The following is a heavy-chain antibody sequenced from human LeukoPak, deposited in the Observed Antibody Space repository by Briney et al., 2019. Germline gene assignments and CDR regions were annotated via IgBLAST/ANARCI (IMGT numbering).Heavy chain of an antibody. CDR1: GGSISSSSYY. J-gene: IGHJ4*02. D-gene: IGHD1-1*01. CDR2: IYYSGST. V-gene: IGHV4-39*07. CDR3: AGGERLGPDF. Sequence: SETLSLTCTVSGGSISSSSYYWGWIRQPPGKGLEWIGSIYYSGSTYYNPSLQSRVTISVDTSRGHFSLKLSSATAADTAVYYCAGGERLGPDFWGQGTLVTVSS.